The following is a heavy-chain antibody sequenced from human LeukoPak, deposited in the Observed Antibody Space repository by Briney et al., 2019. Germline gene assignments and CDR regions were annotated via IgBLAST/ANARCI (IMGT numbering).Heavy chain of an antibody. Sequence: ASVKVTYKASGYTFTGYYMHWVRQAPGQGLEWMGWINPDNGGTNYAQKFQGRVTMTRDMSISTAYMELSRLRSDDTAVYYCARDPSNSGYDYLYYFDYWGQGTLVTVSS. J-gene: IGHJ4*02. CDR3: ARDPSNSGYDYLYYFDY. CDR1: GYTFTGYY. V-gene: IGHV1-2*02. CDR2: INPDNGGT. D-gene: IGHD5-12*01.